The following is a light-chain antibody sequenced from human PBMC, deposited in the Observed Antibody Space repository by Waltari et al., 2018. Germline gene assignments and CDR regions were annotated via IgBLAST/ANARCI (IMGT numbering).Light chain of an antibody. CDR3: QQYGSSPLYT. J-gene: IGKJ2*01. CDR1: QIVSTRH. CDR2: DAS. V-gene: IGKV3-20*01. Sequence: ENVLTQSPGTLSLSPGEGATLSCRASQIVSTRHLAWYQQKPGQAPSLLIYDASSRATGIPDRFSGSASGTDFTLTISRLEPEDSAVYYCQQYGSSPLYTFGQGTKLEIK.